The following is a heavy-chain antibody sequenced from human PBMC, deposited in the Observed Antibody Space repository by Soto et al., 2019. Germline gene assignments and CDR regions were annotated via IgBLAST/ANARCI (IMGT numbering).Heavy chain of an antibody. J-gene: IGHJ6*02. Sequence: SVKVSCKASGGTFSSYAISWVRQAPGQGLEWMGGIIPIFGTANYAQKFQGRVTITADASTSTAYMELSSLRSEDTAVYYCARPAYDFWSGWVPDYYYYGMDVWGQGTTVTVSS. CDR1: GGTFSSYA. CDR3: ARPAYDFWSGWVPDYYYYGMDV. D-gene: IGHD3-3*01. V-gene: IGHV1-69*13. CDR2: IIPIFGTA.